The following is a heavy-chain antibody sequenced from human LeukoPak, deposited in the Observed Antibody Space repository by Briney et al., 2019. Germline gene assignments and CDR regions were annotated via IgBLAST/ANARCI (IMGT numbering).Heavy chain of an antibody. CDR3: ARDLEYYDSSGYYWVYYFDY. J-gene: IGHJ4*02. CDR1: GGSISSGSYY. Sequence: PSETLSLTCTVSGGSISSGSYYWSWIRQPAGKGLEWIGRIYTSGSTNYNPSLKSRVTISVDTSKNQFSLKLSSVTAADTAVYYCARDLEYYDSSGYYWVYYFDYWGQGTLVTVSS. CDR2: IYTSGST. D-gene: IGHD3-22*01. V-gene: IGHV4-61*02.